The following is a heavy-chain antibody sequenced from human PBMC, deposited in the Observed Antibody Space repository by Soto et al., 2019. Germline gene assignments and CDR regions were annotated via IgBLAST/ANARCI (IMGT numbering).Heavy chain of an antibody. CDR1: GGTFSSYA. Sequence: SVKVSCKASGGTFSSYAISWVRQAPGQGLEWMGGIIPIFGTANYAQKFQGRVTITADESTSTAYMELSSLRSEDTAVYYCARVGGHSGYLDYWGQGTLVTVSS. D-gene: IGHD3-22*01. CDR3: ARVGGHSGYLDY. V-gene: IGHV1-69*13. J-gene: IGHJ4*02. CDR2: IIPIFGTA.